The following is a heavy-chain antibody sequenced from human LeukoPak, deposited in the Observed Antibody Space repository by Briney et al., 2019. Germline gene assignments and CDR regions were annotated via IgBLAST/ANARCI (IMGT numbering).Heavy chain of an antibody. CDR1: GGTFSSYA. V-gene: IGHV1-69*05. D-gene: IGHD1-26*01. Sequence: SVKVSCKASGGTFSSYAISWVRQAPGQGLEWMGGIIPIFGTANYAQKFQGRVTITTDESTSTAYMELSSLRSEDTAVYYCARREYSGSYLRPFDYWGQGTLVTVSS. CDR3: ARREYSGSYLRPFDY. CDR2: IIPIFGTA. J-gene: IGHJ4*02.